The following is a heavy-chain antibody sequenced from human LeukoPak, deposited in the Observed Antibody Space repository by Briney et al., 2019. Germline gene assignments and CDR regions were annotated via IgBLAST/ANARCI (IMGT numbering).Heavy chain of an antibody. CDR2: LYAAGNT. V-gene: IGHV4-38-2*01. CDR3: ARGIVRGVPGW. CDR1: GYSISSGYH. Sequence: PSETLSLTCAVSGYSISSGYHWGWTRQTPGKGLEWIGSLYAAGNTYYSPSLKSRVTISLDKSKNLFSLDLRSVTAADTAVYYCARGIVRGVPGWWGQGTLVTVSS. D-gene: IGHD3-10*01. J-gene: IGHJ4*02.